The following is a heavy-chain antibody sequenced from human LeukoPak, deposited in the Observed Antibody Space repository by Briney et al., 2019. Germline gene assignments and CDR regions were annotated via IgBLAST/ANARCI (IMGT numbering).Heavy chain of an antibody. CDR2: ISGYNGNR. Sequence: PVASVKVSCKASGYTFTSYGISWVRQAPGQGLEWMGWISGYNGNRNYAQNLQGRVTMTTDTSTSTAYMELRSLRSDDTAVYYCARDLPYEYSSAWPFDYWGQGTLVTVSS. D-gene: IGHD6-19*01. J-gene: IGHJ4*02. CDR1: GYTFTSYG. V-gene: IGHV1-18*01. CDR3: ARDLPYEYSSAWPFDY.